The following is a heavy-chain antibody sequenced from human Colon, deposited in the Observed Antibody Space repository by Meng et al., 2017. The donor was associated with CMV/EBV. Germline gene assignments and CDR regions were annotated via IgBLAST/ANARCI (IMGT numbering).Heavy chain of an antibody. CDR2: INRDGSDT. J-gene: IGHJ5*02. CDR1: TLTFSSYW. CDR3: ITSWIDP. V-gene: IGHV3-74*01. Sequence: SLGLSCEASTLTFSSYWRYWGRQAPGKGLEWVSRINRDGSDTAYADFVKGRFTVSRDNDKNTLFLQMNSLRAEDTAVYYCITSWIDPWGQGILVTVSS.